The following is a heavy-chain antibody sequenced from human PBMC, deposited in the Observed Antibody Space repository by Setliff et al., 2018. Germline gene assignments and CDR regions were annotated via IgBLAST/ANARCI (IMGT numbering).Heavy chain of an antibody. CDR3: ARTCSGSGCYAGLES. CDR2: MSYGGSYK. CDR1: GFTFSNYG. Sequence: LRLSCAVSGFTFSNYGVHWVRQAPGKGLEWVAVMSYGGSYKSHADSVKGRFTISRDNSKNTLYLQMNSLRPEDTAVYYCARTCSGSGCYAGLESWGQGTPVTVSS. J-gene: IGHJ4*02. V-gene: IGHV3-30*03. D-gene: IGHD2-15*01.